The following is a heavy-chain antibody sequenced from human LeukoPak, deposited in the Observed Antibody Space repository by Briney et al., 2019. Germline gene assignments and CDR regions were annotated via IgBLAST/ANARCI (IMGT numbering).Heavy chain of an antibody. CDR1: GGSISSSSYY. J-gene: IGHJ3*02. D-gene: IGHD2-21*02. V-gene: IGHV4-61*05. CDR2: IYSTGST. Sequence: SETLSLTCTVSGGSISSSSYYWGWIRQPPGKGLEWIGYIYSTGSTNYNPSLRGRVIISLDTSKNQFSLELSSVTAADTALYYCARRSVVTAINFDTFDIWGQGTMVTVSS. CDR3: ARRSVVTAINFDTFDI.